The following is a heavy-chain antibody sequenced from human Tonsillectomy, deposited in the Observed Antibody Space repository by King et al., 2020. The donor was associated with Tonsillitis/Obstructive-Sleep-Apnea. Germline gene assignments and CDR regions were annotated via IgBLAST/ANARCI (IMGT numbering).Heavy chain of an antibody. CDR2: IYYSGST. V-gene: IGHV4-59*01. D-gene: IGHD6-13*01. Sequence: QLQESGPGLVKPSETLSLTCTVSGGSISSYYWSWIRQPPGKGLEWIWYIYYSGSTNYNPSLKSRVTISVDTSKNQFSPKLSSVTAADTAVYYCAGDPGIAADGRYYFDYWGQGTLVTVSS. CDR3: AGDPGIAADGRYYFDY. J-gene: IGHJ4*02. CDR1: GGSISSYY.